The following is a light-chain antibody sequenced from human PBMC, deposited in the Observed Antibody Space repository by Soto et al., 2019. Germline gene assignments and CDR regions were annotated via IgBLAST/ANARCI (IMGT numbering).Light chain of an antibody. CDR2: GAS. J-gene: IGKJ4*01. CDR1: QSVNKNY. CDR3: QQYGSSPLT. Sequence: EIVLTQSPGTLSLSPGERATLSCRASQSVNKNYLAWYQQKPGQAPRLLIYGASRRATGIPDRFSGSGSGTDFTLTISRLEPEDFAVYSCQQYGSSPLTFGGGTKVEIK. V-gene: IGKV3-20*01.